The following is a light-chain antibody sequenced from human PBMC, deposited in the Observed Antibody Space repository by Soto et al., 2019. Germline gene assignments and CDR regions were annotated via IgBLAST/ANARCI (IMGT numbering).Light chain of an antibody. CDR3: QQYSDSVGT. CDR1: QSVSSDY. Sequence: EILLTQSPGTLSLSPGERAPLSCLASQSVSSDYLAWYQQRPGQAPRLLIYAASSRATGIPDRFSGSGSGTDFTLTISRLEPEDFAVYYCQQYSDSVGTFGQGTKVDIK. V-gene: IGKV3-20*01. CDR2: AAS. J-gene: IGKJ1*01.